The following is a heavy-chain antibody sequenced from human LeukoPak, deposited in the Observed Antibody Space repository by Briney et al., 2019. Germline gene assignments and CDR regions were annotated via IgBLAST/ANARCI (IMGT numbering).Heavy chain of an antibody. CDR2: INHSGST. V-gene: IGHV4-34*01. J-gene: IGHJ3*02. CDR1: GGSFSGYY. Sequence: PSETLSLTCAVYGGSFSGYYWSWIRQPPGKGLEWIGEINHSGSTNYNPSLKSRVTISVDTSKSQFSLKLSSVTAADTAVYYCASADFWSGTEAFDIWGQGTMVTVSS. D-gene: IGHD3-3*01. CDR3: ASADFWSGTEAFDI.